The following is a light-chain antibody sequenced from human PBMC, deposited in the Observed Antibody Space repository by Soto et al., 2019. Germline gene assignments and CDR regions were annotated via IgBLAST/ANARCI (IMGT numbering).Light chain of an antibody. CDR2: ATS. V-gene: IGKV3-15*01. J-gene: IGKJ4*01. CDR3: QQYGDWPLT. Sequence: EIVVTQSPATLSVPRGERATLSCRASQSVGNNFAWYQQKPGQAPGLLIFATSTRATGVPARFSGSGSGTEFTLTISSLQSEDFAVYYCQQYGDWPLTFGGGAKVEIE. CDR1: QSVGNN.